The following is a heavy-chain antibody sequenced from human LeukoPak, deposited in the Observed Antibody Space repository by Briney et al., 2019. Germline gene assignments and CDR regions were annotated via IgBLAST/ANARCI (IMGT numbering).Heavy chain of an antibody. CDR1: GFTFSSYG. V-gene: IGHV3-30*02. D-gene: IGHD1-26*01. J-gene: IGHJ5*02. CDR3: AKVWGRYNWFDP. CDR2: IRYDGSNK. Sequence: PGGSLRLSCAASGFTFSSYGMHWVRQAPGKWLEWVAFIRYDGSNKYYADSVKGRFTISRDNSKNTLYLQMSSLRAEDTAVYYCAKVWGRYNWFDPWGQGTLVTVSS.